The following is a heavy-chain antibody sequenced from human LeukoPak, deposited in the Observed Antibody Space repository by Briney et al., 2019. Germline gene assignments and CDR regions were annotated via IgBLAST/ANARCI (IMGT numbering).Heavy chain of an antibody. Sequence: GGSLRLSCAASGFISSSYWMHWVRQPPGKGLVYIACINTDGFSTNYADSVKGRFTISRGNAKNTLYLQMNSLRAEDTAVYYCARSRTYGDYGRGLDYWGQGTLVTVSS. CDR1: GFISSSYW. CDR2: INTDGFST. D-gene: IGHD4-17*01. CDR3: ARSRTYGDYGRGLDY. J-gene: IGHJ4*02. V-gene: IGHV3-74*01.